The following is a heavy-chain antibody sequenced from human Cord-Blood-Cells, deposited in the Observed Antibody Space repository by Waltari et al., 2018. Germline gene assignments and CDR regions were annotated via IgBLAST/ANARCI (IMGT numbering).Heavy chain of an antibody. CDR2: IYHSGST. V-gene: IGHV4-38-2*02. D-gene: IGHD2-2*01. J-gene: IGHJ2*01. CDR1: GYSISSGYY. CDR3: ARVGRCSSTSCYWYFDL. Sequence: QVQLQESGPGLVKPSETLSLTCTVSGYSISSGYYWGWIRQPPGKGLEWIGSIYHSGSTYYNPSLKSRVTISVDTSKNQFSLRLSSVTAADTAVYYCARVGRCSSTSCYWYFDLWGRGTLVTVSS.